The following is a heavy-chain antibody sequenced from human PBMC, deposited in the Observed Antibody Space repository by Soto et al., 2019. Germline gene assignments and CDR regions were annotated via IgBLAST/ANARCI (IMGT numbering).Heavy chain of an antibody. V-gene: IGHV3-30*18. D-gene: IGHD1-1*01. CDR1: RFTFSNYG. CDR2: ISYDGSNK. CDR3: AKLERHRGMDV. Sequence: QVQLVESGGGVVQPGRSLRLSCAASRFTFSNYGMHWVRQAPGKGLEWVAVISYDGSNKYYADSVKGRFTISRDNSKNTLYLQMNNLRAEDTAVYYCAKLERHRGMDVWGQGTTVTVSS. J-gene: IGHJ6*02.